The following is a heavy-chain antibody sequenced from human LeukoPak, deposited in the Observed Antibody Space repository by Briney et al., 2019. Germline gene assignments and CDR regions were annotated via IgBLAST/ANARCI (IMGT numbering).Heavy chain of an antibody. D-gene: IGHD3-3*01. V-gene: IGHV3-11*01. J-gene: IGHJ5*02. Sequence: PGGSLRLSCAASGFTFSDYYMSWIRQAPGKGLEWVSYISSSGSTIYYADSVKGRFTISRDNAKNSLYLQMNSLRAEDTAVYYCARDMVSDFWSSTPWGQGTLVTVSS. CDR2: ISSSGSTI. CDR3: ARDMVSDFWSSTP. CDR1: GFTFSDYY.